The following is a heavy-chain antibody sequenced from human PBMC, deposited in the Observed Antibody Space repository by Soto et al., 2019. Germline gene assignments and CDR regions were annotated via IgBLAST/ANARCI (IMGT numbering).Heavy chain of an antibody. CDR3: ARTPETSGYYYDLDS. D-gene: IGHD3-22*01. J-gene: IGHJ4*02. CDR2: ISYSGNNK. V-gene: IGHV3-30-3*01. CDR1: GFTFSYYA. Sequence: QVQLVESGGGVVQPGRSLRLSCAASGFTFSYYAMHWVRQAPGKGLEWVALISYSGNNKYYADSVKGRFTISRDNSENTLYLQMNSLGPEDTVIYYCARTPETSGYYYDLDSWCQGTLITVSS.